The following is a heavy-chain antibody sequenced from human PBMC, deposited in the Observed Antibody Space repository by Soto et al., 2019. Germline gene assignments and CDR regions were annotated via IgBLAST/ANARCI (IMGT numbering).Heavy chain of an antibody. V-gene: IGHV3-21*01. D-gene: IGHD1-20*01. J-gene: IGHJ4*02. CDR1: GFTFSSYS. CDR2: ISSSSSYI. CDR3: ASGYNWNDHDY. Sequence: GGSLRLSCAASGFTFSSYSMSWVRQAPGKGLEWVSSISSSSSYIYYADSVKGRFTISRDNAKNSLYLQMNSLRAEDTAVYYCASGYNWNDHDYWGQGTLVTVSS.